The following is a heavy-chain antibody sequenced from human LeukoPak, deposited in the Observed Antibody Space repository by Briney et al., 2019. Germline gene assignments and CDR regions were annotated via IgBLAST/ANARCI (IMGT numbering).Heavy chain of an antibody. V-gene: IGHV3-9*01. CDR3: AKDMGSGYYLVHFDY. CDR2: ISWNSGSI. Sequence: PGGSLRLSCAASGFTFDDYAMHWVRQAPGKGLEWVSGISWNSGSIGYADSVKGRFTISRDNAKNSLCLQMNSLRAEDTALYYCAKDMGSGYYLVHFDYWGQGTLVTVSS. D-gene: IGHD3-22*01. J-gene: IGHJ4*02. CDR1: GFTFDDYA.